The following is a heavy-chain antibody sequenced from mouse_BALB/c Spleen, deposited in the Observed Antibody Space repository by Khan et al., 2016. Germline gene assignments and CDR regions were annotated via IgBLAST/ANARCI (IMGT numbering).Heavy chain of an antibody. CDR3: TGGMGFAY. D-gene: IGHD1-1*02. Sequence: EVKLEASGGGLVQPGGSMKLSCVASGFTFSSYWMSWVRQSPEKGLEWVAEIRLKSDNYATHYAESVKGKFTISRDDSKSRLYLQMNSLRVEDIGIYYCTGGMGFAYWGQGTLVTVSA. CDR2: IRLKSDNYAT. J-gene: IGHJ3*01. V-gene: IGHV6-6*02. CDR1: GFTFSSYW.